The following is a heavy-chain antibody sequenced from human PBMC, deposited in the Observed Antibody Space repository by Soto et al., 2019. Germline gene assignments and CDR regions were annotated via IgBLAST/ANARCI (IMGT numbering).Heavy chain of an antibody. Sequence: QVQLVQSGAELRKPGSSVKVSCKASGGTFSDSTINWVRQAPGQRLEWMGGIIPIFDTANYAEKFQGRVTITEDESTSTSFMEVSSLRSEDTAVYYCARNGTLTGYSYGMDVWGQGTMVTVSS. D-gene: IGHD1-1*01. CDR1: GGTFSDST. J-gene: IGHJ6*02. CDR2: IIPIFDTA. CDR3: ARNGTLTGYSYGMDV. V-gene: IGHV1-69*01.